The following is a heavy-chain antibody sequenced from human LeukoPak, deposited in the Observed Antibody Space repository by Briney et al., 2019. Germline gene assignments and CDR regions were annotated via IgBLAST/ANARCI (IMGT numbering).Heavy chain of an antibody. CDR1: GFTFSSYW. V-gene: IGHV3-74*01. Sequence: PGGSLRLSCAASGFTFSSYWMHWVRQAPGKGLVWVSRINSDGSSTSYADSVKGRFTISRDNAKNTLYLQMNSLRAEDTAVYYCARKEGTMVRGVPKNTNYYYHGMDVWGQGTTVTVSS. CDR2: INSDGSST. D-gene: IGHD3-10*01. CDR3: ARKEGTMVRGVPKNTNYYYHGMDV. J-gene: IGHJ6*02.